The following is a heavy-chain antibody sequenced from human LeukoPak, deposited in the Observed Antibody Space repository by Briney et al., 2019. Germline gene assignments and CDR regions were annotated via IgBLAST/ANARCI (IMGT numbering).Heavy chain of an antibody. J-gene: IGHJ6*02. V-gene: IGHV3-23*01. CDR1: GFTVSSNY. D-gene: IGHD4-11*01. CDR2: ISGSGGST. CDR3: AGNTVTPDYYYYGMDV. Sequence: GGSLRLSCAASGFTVSSNYMSWVRQAPGKGLEWVSAISGSGGSTYYADSVKGRFTISRDNSKNTLYLQMNSLRAEDTAVYYCAGNTVTPDYYYYGMDVWGQGTTVTVSS.